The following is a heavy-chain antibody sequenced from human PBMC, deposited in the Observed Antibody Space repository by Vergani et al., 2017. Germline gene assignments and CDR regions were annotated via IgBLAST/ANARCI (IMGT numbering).Heavy chain of an antibody. CDR3: AKGSNRRHIAARPVGYYYYMDV. J-gene: IGHJ6*03. CDR1: GFTFSDHY. Sequence: EVQLVESGGGLVQPGGSLRLSCAASGFTFSDHYMDWVRQAPGKGLEWVGRTRNKANSYTTEYAASVKGRFTISRDDSKNSLYLQMNSLKTEDTAVYYCAKGSNRRHIAARPVGYYYYMDVWGKGTTVTVSS. D-gene: IGHD6-6*01. CDR2: TRNKANSYTT. V-gene: IGHV3-72*01.